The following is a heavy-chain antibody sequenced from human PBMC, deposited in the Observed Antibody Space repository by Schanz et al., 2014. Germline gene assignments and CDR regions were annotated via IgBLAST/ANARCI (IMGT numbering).Heavy chain of an antibody. Sequence: EVQLLESGGGLVQPGGSLRLSCAASGFTFSSYAMSWVRQAPGKGLEWVSAISGGGGTTYYTEAVKGRFTFSRDNSQGTLILQMNSLGAEDTAVYYRAQDGPGGWGSYSADGDMDVGGQGPTITVSS. CDR3: AQDGPGGWGSYSADGDMDV. J-gene: IGHJ6*02. D-gene: IGHD3-16*01. CDR1: GFTFSSYA. V-gene: IGHV3-23*01. CDR2: ISGGGGTT.